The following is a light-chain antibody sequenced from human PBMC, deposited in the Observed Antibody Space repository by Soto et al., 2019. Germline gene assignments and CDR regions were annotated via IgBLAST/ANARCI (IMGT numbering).Light chain of an antibody. CDR1: QSISNDH. CDR2: GAS. Sequence: EIVVTQSPGTLSLSPGERATLSCRASQSISNDHLAWYQQKPGQAPRLLIYGASTRATGIPARFSGSGSGTEFTLTISSLEPEDFGVYYCQQRTGSFGGGTKVDIK. J-gene: IGKJ4*01. CDR3: QQRTGS. V-gene: IGKV3D-20*02.